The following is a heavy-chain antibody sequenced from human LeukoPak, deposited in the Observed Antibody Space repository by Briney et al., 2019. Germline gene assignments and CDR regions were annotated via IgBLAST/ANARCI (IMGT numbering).Heavy chain of an antibody. J-gene: IGHJ4*02. V-gene: IGHV1-2*02. D-gene: IGHD6-25*01. CDR2: INPNSGGT. Sequence: ASVKVSCKASGYTFTGYFMHWVRQAPGQGLEWMGWINPNSGGTSYLQNFQGRVTMTRDTSISTAYMDLSRLRSDDTAVYYCAGGRPGDYFDYWGQGTLVTVSS. CDR1: GYTFTGYF. CDR3: AGGRPGDYFDY.